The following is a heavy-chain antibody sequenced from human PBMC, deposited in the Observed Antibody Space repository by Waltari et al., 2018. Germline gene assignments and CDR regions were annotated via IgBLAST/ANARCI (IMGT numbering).Heavy chain of an antibody. CDR2: ISSSSSYI. Sequence: EVQLVESGGGLVKPGGSLRLSCAASGFTFSSYSMNWVRQAPGKGLEWVSSISSSSSYIYYADSVKGRFTIYRDNAKNSLYLQMNSLRAEDTAVYYCARTLRYCSGGSCYGWGLDYWGQGTLVTVSS. J-gene: IGHJ4*02. D-gene: IGHD2-15*01. CDR3: ARTLRYCSGGSCYGWGLDY. CDR1: GFTFSSYS. V-gene: IGHV3-21*01.